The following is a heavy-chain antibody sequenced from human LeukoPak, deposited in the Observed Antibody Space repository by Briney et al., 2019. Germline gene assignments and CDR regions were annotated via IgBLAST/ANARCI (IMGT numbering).Heavy chain of an antibody. V-gene: IGHV3-9*01. J-gene: IGHJ4*02. CDR1: GFTFDDYA. CDR2: ISWNSGSI. Sequence: GGSLRLSCAASGFTFDDYAMHWVRQAPGKGLEWVSGISWNSGSIGYADPVKGRFTISRDNAKNSLYLQMNSLRAEDTALYYCAKDRNPYSSSCVFDYWGQGTLVTVSS. D-gene: IGHD6-13*01. CDR3: AKDRNPYSSSCVFDY.